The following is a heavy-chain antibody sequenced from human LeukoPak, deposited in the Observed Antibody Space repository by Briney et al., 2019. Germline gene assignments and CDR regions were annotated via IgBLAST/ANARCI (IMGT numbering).Heavy chain of an antibody. J-gene: IGHJ4*02. V-gene: IGHV3-48*02. CDR3: ARDRDGDYFDY. CDR1: GFTFSSYS. CDR2: ISSSSSTI. D-gene: IGHD4-17*01. Sequence: GGSLRLLCAASGFTFSSYSMNWVRQAPGKGLEWVSYISSSSSTIYYADSVKGRFTISRENANNSQYLQMNSLRDEDTAVYYCARDRDGDYFDYWGQGTLVTVSS.